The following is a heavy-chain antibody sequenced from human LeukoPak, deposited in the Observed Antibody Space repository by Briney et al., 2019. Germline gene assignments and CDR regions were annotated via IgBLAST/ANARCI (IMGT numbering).Heavy chain of an antibody. Sequence: PSETLSLTCTVSGGSISSYYWSWIRQPPGKGLEWIGYIYYSGSTNYNPSLKSRVTISVDTSKNQFSLKLSSVTAADTAVYYCARLLAAAGLIYFYYSGHGTLVTVSS. CDR2: IYYSGST. V-gene: IGHV4-59*01. CDR1: GGSISSYY. D-gene: IGHD6-13*01. CDR3: ARLLAAAGLIYFYY. J-gene: IGHJ4*01.